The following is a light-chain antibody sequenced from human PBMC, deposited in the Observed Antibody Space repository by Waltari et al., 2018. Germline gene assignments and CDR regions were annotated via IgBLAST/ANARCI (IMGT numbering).Light chain of an antibody. V-gene: IGKV3-20*01. J-gene: IGKJ2*01. CDR2: GAS. Sequence: VLTQSPCTMSLSPGERATLSCRASPSLTRRYLDLYQKKPGQAPRLLIYGASSRAAGIPDSFSVSGSGTDFTLTISRLEPEDFAVYYCQQYGSSVLYTFGQGTKLEFK. CDR3: QQYGSSVLYT. CDR1: PSLTRRY.